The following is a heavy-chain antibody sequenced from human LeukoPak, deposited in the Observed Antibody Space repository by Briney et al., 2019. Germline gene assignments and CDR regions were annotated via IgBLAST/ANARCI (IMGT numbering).Heavy chain of an antibody. J-gene: IGHJ4*02. Sequence: PSETLSLTCTVSGGSISSYYWSWIRQPPGKGLEWVGYISYSGSSKYNPSLTSRVTISVDTSKNQFSLELSSVTAADTAVYYCANPDSSGFYFSIRLDFWGQGTLVTVSS. CDR2: ISYSGSS. V-gene: IGHV4-59*01. CDR3: ANPDSSGFYFSIRLDF. D-gene: IGHD3-22*01. CDR1: GGSISSYY.